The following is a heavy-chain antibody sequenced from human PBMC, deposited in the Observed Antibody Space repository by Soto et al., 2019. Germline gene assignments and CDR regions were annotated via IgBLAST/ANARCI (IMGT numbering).Heavy chain of an antibody. Sequence: QVQLQESGPGLVKPSETLSLTCTVSGGSISSYYWSWIRQPPGKGLEWIGYIYYSGSTNYNPSLKSRVTISVDTSKNQFSLKLSSVTAADTAVYYCARVPLGYCSGGSCYPEGEFDYWGQGTLVTVSS. CDR3: ARVPLGYCSGGSCYPEGEFDY. V-gene: IGHV4-59*01. CDR2: IYYSGST. CDR1: GGSISSYY. D-gene: IGHD2-15*01. J-gene: IGHJ4*02.